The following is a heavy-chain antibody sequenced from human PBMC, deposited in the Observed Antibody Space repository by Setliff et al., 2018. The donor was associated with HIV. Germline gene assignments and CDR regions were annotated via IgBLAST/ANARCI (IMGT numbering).Heavy chain of an antibody. J-gene: IGHJ6*03. V-gene: IGHV4-59*11. D-gene: IGHD3-10*01. CDR2: ISHSGNT. CDR1: GDSINTHY. CDR3: ARDGPLEGSYRYYYYYMDV. Sequence: SETLSLTCAVSGDSINTHYWSWIRQPPGKGLEWIGCISHSGNTNFNPSLNSRVTISVDTSKSQFFLMLSSVTAADTAVYYCARDGPLEGSYRYYYYYMDVWGKGTTVTVSS.